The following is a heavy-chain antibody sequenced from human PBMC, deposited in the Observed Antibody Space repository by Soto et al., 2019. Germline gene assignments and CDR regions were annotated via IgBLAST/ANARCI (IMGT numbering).Heavy chain of an antibody. J-gene: IGHJ6*03. CDR2: IYYSGST. V-gene: IGHV4-39*01. CDR3: ASESTTVVVVAARHYYYYYMDV. Sequence: SETLSLTCTVSGGSISSSSYYWGWIRQPPGKGLEWIGSIYYSGSTYYNPSLKSRVTISVDTSKNQFSLKLSSVTAADTAVYYCASESTTVVVVAARHYYYYYMDVWGKGTTVTVFS. D-gene: IGHD2-15*01. CDR1: GGSISSSSYY.